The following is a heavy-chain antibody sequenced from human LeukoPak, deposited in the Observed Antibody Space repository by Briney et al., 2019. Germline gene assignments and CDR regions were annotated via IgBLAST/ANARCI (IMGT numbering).Heavy chain of an antibody. J-gene: IGHJ4*02. CDR2: ISSSGSPI. CDR1: GFTFSDYY. CDR3: ARVLLADGYKEMATVGYFDY. D-gene: IGHD5-24*01. V-gene: IGHV3-11*04. Sequence: GGSLRLSCAASGFTFSDYYMSWIRQVPGKGLEWVSYISSSGSPIYYAGSVKGRFTISRDNAKNSLYLQMNRLRAEDTAVYYCARVLLADGYKEMATVGYFDYWGQGTLVTVSS.